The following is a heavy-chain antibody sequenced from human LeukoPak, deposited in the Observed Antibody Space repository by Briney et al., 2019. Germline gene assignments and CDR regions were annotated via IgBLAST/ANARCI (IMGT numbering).Heavy chain of an antibody. Sequence: SVKVSCKASGGTFSSYAISWVRQAPGQGIEWMGGISPIFGTANYAQKFQGRVTITADESTSTAYMELSSLRSEDTAVYYCARASDGYSSGWESYYYMDVWGKGTTVTVSS. D-gene: IGHD6-19*01. CDR1: GGTFSSYA. CDR2: ISPIFGTA. V-gene: IGHV1-69*13. CDR3: ARASDGYSSGWESYYYMDV. J-gene: IGHJ6*03.